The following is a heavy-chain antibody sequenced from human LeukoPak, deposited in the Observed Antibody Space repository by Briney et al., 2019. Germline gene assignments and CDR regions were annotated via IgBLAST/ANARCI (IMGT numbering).Heavy chain of an antibody. CDR2: IYYSGST. J-gene: IGHJ4*02. CDR3: ARYPNYYDSSGFDY. CDR1: GVSISSGDYY. V-gene: IGHV4-30-4*01. Sequence: PSETLSLTCTVSGVSISSGDYYWGWIRQPPGKGLEWSGYIYYSGSTYYNPSLKSRVTISVDTSKNQFSLKLSSVTAADTAVYYCARYPNYYDSSGFDYWGQGTLVTVSS. D-gene: IGHD3-22*01.